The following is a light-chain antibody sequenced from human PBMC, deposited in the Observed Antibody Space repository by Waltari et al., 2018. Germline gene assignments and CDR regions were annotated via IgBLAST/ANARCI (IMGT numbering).Light chain of an antibody. Sequence: DIQMTQSSSSLSASVGDRSTLPCLASQNLSKYLNWYQQRPGRAPNLLIYAASILESGVPSRFSGSGSGTDFTLTISSLQLEDFATYYCQQSSATPWTFGQGTKIEIK. CDR1: QNLSKY. J-gene: IGKJ1*01. CDR2: AAS. V-gene: IGKV1-39*01. CDR3: QQSSATPWT.